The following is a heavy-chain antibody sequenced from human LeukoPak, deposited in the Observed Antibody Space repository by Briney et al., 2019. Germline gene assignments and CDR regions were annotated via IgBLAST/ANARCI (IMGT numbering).Heavy chain of an antibody. CDR2: IYTSGST. D-gene: IGHD6-6*01. J-gene: IGHJ4*02. Sequence: SETLSLTCTVSGGSISSYYWSWIRQPAGKGLEWIGRIYTSGSTNYNPSLKSRVTMSVDTSKNQFSLKLSSVTAADTAVYYCAWGYSSSSPFDYWGQGTLVTVSS. V-gene: IGHV4-4*07. CDR1: GGSISSYY. CDR3: AWGYSSSSPFDY.